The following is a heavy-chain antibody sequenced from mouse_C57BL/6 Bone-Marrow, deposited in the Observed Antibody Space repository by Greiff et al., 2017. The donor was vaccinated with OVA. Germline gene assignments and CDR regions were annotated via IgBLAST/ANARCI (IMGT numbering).Heavy chain of an antibody. Sequence: EVQGVESGGGLVKPGGSLKLSCAASGFTFSSYAMSWVRQTPEKRLEWVATISDGGSYTYYPANVKGRFTISRDNAKNNLYLQMSHLKSADTAMYYCARSDYASSYVGYWGQGTPLTVS. CDR3: ARSDYASSYVGY. J-gene: IGHJ2*01. CDR2: ISDGGSYT. CDR1: GFTFSSYA. V-gene: IGHV5-4*01. D-gene: IGHD1-1*01.